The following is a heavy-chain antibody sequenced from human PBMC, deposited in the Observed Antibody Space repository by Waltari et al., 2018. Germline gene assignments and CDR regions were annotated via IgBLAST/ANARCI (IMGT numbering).Heavy chain of an antibody. CDR3: AKSSGYSYGHIPDYGY. CDR2: ISWDGGST. CDR1: GFTFDDYA. J-gene: IGHJ4*02. D-gene: IGHD5-18*01. Sequence: EVQLVESGGVVVQPGGSLRLSCAASGFTFDDYAMHWVRQAPGKGLEWVSLISWDGGSTYYADSVTARCTIAIENSKNALYQKTNSLRVGETALYYCAKSSGYSYGHIPDYGYWGQGTLVTVSS. V-gene: IGHV3-43D*04.